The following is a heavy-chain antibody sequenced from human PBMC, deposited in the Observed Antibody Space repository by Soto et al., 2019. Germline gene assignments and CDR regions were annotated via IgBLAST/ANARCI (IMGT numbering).Heavy chain of an antibody. CDR1: GFTFSSYA. CDR3: ARGGVD. D-gene: IGHD2-15*01. J-gene: IGHJ4*02. V-gene: IGHV3-30-3*01. CDR2: ISYDGSNK. Sequence: QVQLVESGGGVVQPGRSLRLSCAASGFTFSSYAMHWVRQAPGKGLEWVAVISYDGSNKYYADSVKGRFTISRDNSKNTLYLQRNSRRAGDTAGYYCARGGVDWGQGTLVTVSS.